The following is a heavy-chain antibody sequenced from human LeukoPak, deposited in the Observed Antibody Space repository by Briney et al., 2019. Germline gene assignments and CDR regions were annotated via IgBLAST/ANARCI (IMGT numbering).Heavy chain of an antibody. D-gene: IGHD3-22*01. J-gene: IGHJ4*02. CDR3: ARGPHTGVNYYDSSGYYY. CDR2: VCYSGST. CDR1: GGSISGYY. Sequence: SEALSLTCTVSGGSISGYYWSWIRQPPGRGLEWIGFVCYSGSTKYNPSLKSRVTISVDTSKNQFTLKLSSVTAADTAVYYCARGPHTGVNYYDSSGYYYWGQGTLVTSST. V-gene: IGHV4-59*12.